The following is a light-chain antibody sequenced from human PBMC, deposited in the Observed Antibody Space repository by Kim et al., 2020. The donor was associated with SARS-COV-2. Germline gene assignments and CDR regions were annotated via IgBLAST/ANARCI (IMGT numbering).Light chain of an antibody. Sequence: QSALTQPASVSGSPGQSITISCTGTSSDVGGYIYVSWYQQHPGKAPKLVIYDVSKQPSGVSNRFSGSKSGNTASLTISGLQAEDEADYYCSSYTSGSTRWVFGGGTQLTVL. V-gene: IGLV2-14*01. CDR3: SSYTSGSTRWV. CDR2: DVS. CDR1: SSDVGGYIY. J-gene: IGLJ3*02.